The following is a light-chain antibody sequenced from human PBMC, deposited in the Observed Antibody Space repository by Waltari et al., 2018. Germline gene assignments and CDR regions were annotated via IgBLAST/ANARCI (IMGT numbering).Light chain of an antibody. CDR2: GAS. CDR3: QQSYTTPMYT. V-gene: IGKV1-39*01. CDR1: QSISRY. Sequence: DIQMTQSPSSLAASVGDRVTIPCRSSQSISRYLNWYQQKPGKAPNVLIYGASTLKSGVPSRFSGRGSGTDFTLTISNVQPEDFAVYYCQQSYTTPMYTFGQGTKLEI. J-gene: IGKJ2*01.